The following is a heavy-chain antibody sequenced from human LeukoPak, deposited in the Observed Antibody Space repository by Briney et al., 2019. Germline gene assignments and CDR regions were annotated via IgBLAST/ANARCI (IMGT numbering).Heavy chain of an antibody. CDR1: GFTFSSYG. J-gene: IGHJ2*01. D-gene: IGHD1-14*01. CDR2: IWYDGSNK. V-gene: IGHV3-33*01. Sequence: GGSLRLSCAASGFTFSSYGMHWVRQAQGKGLEWVAVIWYDGSNKYYADSVKGRFTISRDNSKNTLYLQMNSLRAEDTAVYYCARDRGVAQPSSNWYFDLWGRGTLVTVSS. CDR3: ARDRGVAQPSSNWYFDL.